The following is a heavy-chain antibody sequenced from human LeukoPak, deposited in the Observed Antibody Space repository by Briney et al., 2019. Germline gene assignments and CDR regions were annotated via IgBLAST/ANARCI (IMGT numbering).Heavy chain of an antibody. J-gene: IGHJ4*02. V-gene: IGHV4-59*08. CDR1: GGSISNYY. CDR3: ARHVRSGYNLLDY. CDR2: IYFSGSS. D-gene: IGHD5-24*01. Sequence: PSETLSLTCTVSGGSISNYYWSWIRQSPGKGMEWIGYIYFSGSSNYNPSLKSRVTMSVDTSKNQFSLRLNSVTAADTAVYYCARHVRSGYNLLDYWGQGPLVTVSS.